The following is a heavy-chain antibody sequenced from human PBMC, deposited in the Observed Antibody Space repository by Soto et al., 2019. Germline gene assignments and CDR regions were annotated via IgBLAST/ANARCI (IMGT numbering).Heavy chain of an antibody. CDR2: ISGSGVGT. CDR1: GFTFSTSA. V-gene: IGHV3-23*01. J-gene: IGHJ6*02. D-gene: IGHD3-3*01. Sequence: GGSLRLSCKASGFTFSTSAMSWVRQAPGRGLEWVSGISGSGVGTYYADSVKGRFTISRDNSKNTLYLQMSGLRAEDAAVYYCAKGPTVFGAVISFDYYYGMYVWGQGTPVTVSS. CDR3: AKGPTVFGAVISFDYYYGMYV.